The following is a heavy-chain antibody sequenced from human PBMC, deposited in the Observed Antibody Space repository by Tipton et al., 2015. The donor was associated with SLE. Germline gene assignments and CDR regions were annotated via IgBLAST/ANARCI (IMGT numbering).Heavy chain of an antibody. Sequence: LSLTCTVSGDSIRSSPYYWGWIRQAPGKGLEWVAVISYDGSNKYYADSVKGRFTISRDNSKNSLFLQMDSLRAEDTAVYYCAREGWGTGTHSAYYYYMDVWGKGTTVTVSS. CDR3: AREGWGTGTHSAYYYYMDV. CDR1: GDSIRSSP. D-gene: IGHD2-8*02. V-gene: IGHV3-30*04. J-gene: IGHJ6*03. CDR2: ISYDGSNK.